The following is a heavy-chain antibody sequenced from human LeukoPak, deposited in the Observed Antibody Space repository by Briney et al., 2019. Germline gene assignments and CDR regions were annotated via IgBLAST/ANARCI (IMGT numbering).Heavy chain of an antibody. V-gene: IGHV1-18*01. Sequence: ASVTVSCKASGYTFTSYGISWVRQAPGQGLEWMGWISAYNGNTNYAQKLQGRVTMTTDTSTSTAYMELRSLRSDDTAVYYCARPYYYDSSGYYSIWGQGTLVTVSS. CDR3: ARPYYYDSSGYYSI. D-gene: IGHD3-22*01. J-gene: IGHJ4*02. CDR1: GYTFTSYG. CDR2: ISAYNGNT.